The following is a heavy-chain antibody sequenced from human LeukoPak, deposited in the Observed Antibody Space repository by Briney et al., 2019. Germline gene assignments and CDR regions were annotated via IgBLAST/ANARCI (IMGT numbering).Heavy chain of an antibody. CDR1: GGSISSGDYY. CDR2: IYYSGST. D-gene: IGHD2-15*01. CDR3: ARIGSGRSAAFDI. J-gene: IGHJ3*02. Sequence: SPSETLSLTCTVSGGSISSGDYYWSWIRQPPGKGLEWIGYIYYSGSTYYNPSLKSRVTISVDTSKNQFSLKLSSVTAADTAVYYCARIGSGRSAAFDIWGQGTMVTVSS. V-gene: IGHV4-30-4*01.